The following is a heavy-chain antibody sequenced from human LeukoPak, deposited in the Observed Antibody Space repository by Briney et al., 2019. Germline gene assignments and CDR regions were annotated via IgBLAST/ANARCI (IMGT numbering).Heavy chain of an antibody. CDR3: ATRSELYSYYYMDV. V-gene: IGHV4-38-2*02. J-gene: IGHJ6*03. Sequence: PSETLSLTCTVSSYSLSSHYYWGWIRQTPEKGLEWIGSFYHTGSTYYNPSLKSRVSISLDTSTNQFSLILTSVTAADTAVYYCATRSELYSYYYMDVWGKGTTVTISS. CDR1: SYSLSSHYY. D-gene: IGHD1-26*01. CDR2: FYHTGST.